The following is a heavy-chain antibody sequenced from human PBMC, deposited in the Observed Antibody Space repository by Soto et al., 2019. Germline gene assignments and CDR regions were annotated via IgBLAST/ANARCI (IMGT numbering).Heavy chain of an antibody. CDR1: GASIRSYY. V-gene: IGHV4-59*12. J-gene: IGHJ4*02. CDR2: IYYSGGT. D-gene: IGHD2-2*01. Sequence: SETLSLTCTVSGASIRSYYWTWIRQPPGKGLEWLGYIYYSGGTNYNPSLKSRVTISLDTSKNQFSLKLSSVTAADTAVYYCAIDSSVAYCSGTRCYSLAFWGQGTLVTVSS. CDR3: AIDSSVAYCSGTRCYSLAF.